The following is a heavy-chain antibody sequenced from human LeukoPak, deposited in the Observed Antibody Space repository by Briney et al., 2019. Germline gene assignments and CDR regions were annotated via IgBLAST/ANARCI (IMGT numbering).Heavy chain of an antibody. CDR3: AKDITQQWLGMPDY. V-gene: IGHV3-9*01. J-gene: IGHJ4*02. CDR1: GFTFDDYA. Sequence: GGSLRLSVEASGFTFDDYAMHWVRQAPGKGLEWVPGISWNSDSIGYADSVKGRFTISRDNAKNSLYLQMNSLRTEDTALYYCAKDITQQWLGMPDYWGQGTLVTVSS. CDR2: ISWNSDSI. D-gene: IGHD6-19*01.